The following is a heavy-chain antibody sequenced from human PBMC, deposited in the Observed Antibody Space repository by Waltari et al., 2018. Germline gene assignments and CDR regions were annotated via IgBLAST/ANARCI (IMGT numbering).Heavy chain of an antibody. Sequence: QVQLQESGPGLVKTSETLSLTCTVSGGSISSYYWIWHRQPPGKALEWSGYIYYSGSTNYNPSLKSRVTISVDTSKNQFSLKLSSVTAADTAVYYCASLGSSSGWPDAFDIWGQGTMVTVSS. V-gene: IGHV4-59*01. CDR1: GGSISSYY. D-gene: IGHD6-19*01. CDR3: ASLGSSSGWPDAFDI. J-gene: IGHJ3*02. CDR2: IYYSGST.